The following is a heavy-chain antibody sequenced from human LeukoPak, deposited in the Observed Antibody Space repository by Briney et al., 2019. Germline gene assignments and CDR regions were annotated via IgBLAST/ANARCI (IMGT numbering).Heavy chain of an antibody. D-gene: IGHD6-13*01. Sequence: NPSETLSLTCTVSGGSISSYYWSWIRQPPGKGLEWIGYIYYSGSTNYNPSLKSRVTISVDTSKNQFSLKLSSVTAADTAVYYCAAAAQGDYFDYWGRGTLVTVSS. J-gene: IGHJ4*02. CDR1: GGSISSYY. CDR3: AAAAQGDYFDY. CDR2: IYYSGST. V-gene: IGHV4-59*12.